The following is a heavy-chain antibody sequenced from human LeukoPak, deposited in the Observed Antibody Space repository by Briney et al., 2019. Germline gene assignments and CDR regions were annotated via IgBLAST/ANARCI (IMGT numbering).Heavy chain of an antibody. CDR1: GGSISSYY. CDR2: IYYSGST. CDR3: ARAPPFPNYYYYMDV. J-gene: IGHJ6*03. V-gene: IGHV4-59*01. Sequence: SETLSLTCTVSGGSISSYYWSWIRQPPGKGLEWIGYIYYSGSTNYNPSLKSRVTISVDTSKNQFSLKLSSVTAADTAVYYCARAPPFPNYYYYMDVWGKATTVTISS.